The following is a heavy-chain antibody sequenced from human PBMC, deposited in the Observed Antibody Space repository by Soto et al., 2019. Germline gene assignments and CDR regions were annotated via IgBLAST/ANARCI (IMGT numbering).Heavy chain of an antibody. CDR2: ISSSSSTI. Sequence: GGSLRLSCAASGFTFSSYSMNWVRQAPGKGLEWVSYISSSSSTIYYADSVKGRFTISRDNAKNSLYLQMNSLRDEDTAVYYCARSLPRTGMSSGWYYYMDVWGKGTTVTVSS. V-gene: IGHV3-48*02. J-gene: IGHJ6*03. CDR3: ARSLPRTGMSSGWYYYMDV. CDR1: GFTFSSYS. D-gene: IGHD6-19*01.